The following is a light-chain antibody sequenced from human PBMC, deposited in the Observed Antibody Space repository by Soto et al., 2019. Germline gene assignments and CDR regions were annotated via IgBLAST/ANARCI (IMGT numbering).Light chain of an antibody. Sequence: EIVMTQSPATLSLSPVERATLSCRASQSVSSSHLSWYQQKPGQAPRLLIYGASTRATGIPARFSGSGSGTDITLTISSLQPEDFAVYYCQQDYSLPLTFGGGTKVDIK. CDR1: QSVSSSH. CDR3: QQDYSLPLT. V-gene: IGKV3D-7*01. CDR2: GAS. J-gene: IGKJ4*01.